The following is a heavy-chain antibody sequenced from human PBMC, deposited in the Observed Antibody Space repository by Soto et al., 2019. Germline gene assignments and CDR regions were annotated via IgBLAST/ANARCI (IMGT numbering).Heavy chain of an antibody. Sequence: SETLSLTCTVSGGSISSGGYYWSWIRQHPGKGLEWIGYIYYSGSTYYNPSLKSRVTISVDTSKNQFSLKLSSVTAADTAVYYCARDVRRVGCSGGSCQPYYYMDVWGKGTTVTVAS. CDR3: ARDVRRVGCSGGSCQPYYYMDV. J-gene: IGHJ6*03. D-gene: IGHD2-15*01. V-gene: IGHV4-31*03. CDR1: GGSISSGGYY. CDR2: IYYSGST.